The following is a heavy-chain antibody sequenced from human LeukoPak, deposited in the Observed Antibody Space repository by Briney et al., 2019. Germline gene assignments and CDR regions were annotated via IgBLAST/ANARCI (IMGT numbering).Heavy chain of an antibody. V-gene: IGHV3-23*01. Sequence: GGSLRLSCAASGFTFSSYAMSWVRQAPGKGLEWVSATSGSGGSTYYADSVKGRFTISRDNSKNTLYLQMNSLRAEDTAVYYCAKDLRVYYYDGGPVAFDIWGQGTMVTVSS. J-gene: IGHJ3*02. D-gene: IGHD3-22*01. CDR2: TSGSGGST. CDR1: GFTFSSYA. CDR3: AKDLRVYYYDGGPVAFDI.